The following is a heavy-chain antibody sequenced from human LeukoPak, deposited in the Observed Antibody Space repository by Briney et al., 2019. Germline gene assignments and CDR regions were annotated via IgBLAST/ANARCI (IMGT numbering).Heavy chain of an antibody. CDR2: IKHDGTER. V-gene: IGHV3-7*01. Sequence: GGSLRLSCAASGFTFSSSWMSWVRQAPGKGLEWVANIKHDGTERYCVDSVKGRFTISRDNAKNSLYLQMNSLRAEDTAVYYCVRSAKTFDYWGQGTLVTVSS. J-gene: IGHJ4*02. CDR3: VRSAKTFDY. CDR1: GFTFSSSW.